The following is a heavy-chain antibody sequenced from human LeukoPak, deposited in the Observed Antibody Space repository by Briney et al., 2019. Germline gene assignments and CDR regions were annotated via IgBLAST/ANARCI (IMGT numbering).Heavy chain of an antibody. Sequence: PGGSLRLSCAASGFTFSSYGMSWVRQAPGKGLEWVANIKQDGNEKYYADSVKGRFTISRDNGKNSLDLQMNSLRADDTAFYYCARDTLGEGEDANYAVYYFDYWGQGTVVTVSS. CDR3: ARDTLGEGEDANYAVYYFDY. J-gene: IGHJ4*02. CDR2: IKQDGNEK. V-gene: IGHV3-7*01. CDR1: GFTFSSYG. D-gene: IGHD4/OR15-4a*01.